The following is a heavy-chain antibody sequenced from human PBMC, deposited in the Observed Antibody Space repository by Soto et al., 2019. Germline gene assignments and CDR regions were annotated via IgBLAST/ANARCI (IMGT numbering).Heavy chain of an antibody. D-gene: IGHD3-22*01. Sequence: SETLSLTCAVYGGSFSGYYWSWIRQPPGKGLEWIGEINHSGSTNYNPSLKSRVTISVDTSKNQFSLKLSSVTAADTAVYYCARDYYDSSGRPTIDYWGRGTLVTVSS. CDR3: ARDYYDSSGRPTIDY. CDR1: GGSFSGYY. J-gene: IGHJ4*02. V-gene: IGHV4-34*01. CDR2: INHSGST.